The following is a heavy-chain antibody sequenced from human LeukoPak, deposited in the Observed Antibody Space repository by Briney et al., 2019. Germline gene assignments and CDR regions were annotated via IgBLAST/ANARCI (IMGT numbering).Heavy chain of an antibody. Sequence: PGESLKISCKGSGYSFTSYWIGWARQMPGKGLEWMGMIYPGDSATRYSPSFQGQVTISADKSISTAYLQMNSLRAEDTAVYFCAKTTSPMVRDLPNMDVWGKGTTVTVSS. V-gene: IGHV5-51*01. D-gene: IGHD3-10*01. CDR2: IYPGDSAT. CDR1: GYSFTSYW. CDR3: AKTTSPMVRDLPNMDV. J-gene: IGHJ6*03.